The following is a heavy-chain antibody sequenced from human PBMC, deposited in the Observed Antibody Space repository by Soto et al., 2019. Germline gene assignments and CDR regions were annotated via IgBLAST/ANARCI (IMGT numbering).Heavy chain of an antibody. Sequence: QVQLVESGGGVVQPGRSLRLSCAASGFTFSSYAMHWVRQAPGKGLEWVAVISYDGSNKYYADSVKGRFTISRDNSKNTLYLQMNSLRAEDTAVHYCARGYKWELLRNLNYWGQGTLVTVSS. CDR3: ARGYKWELLRNLNY. CDR1: GFTFSSYA. CDR2: ISYDGSNK. D-gene: IGHD1-26*01. V-gene: IGHV3-30-3*01. J-gene: IGHJ4*02.